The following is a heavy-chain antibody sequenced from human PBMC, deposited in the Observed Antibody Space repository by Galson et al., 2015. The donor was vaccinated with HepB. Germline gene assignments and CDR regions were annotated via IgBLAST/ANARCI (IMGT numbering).Heavy chain of an antibody. CDR1: GGSFSGYY. V-gene: IGHV4-34*01. CDR2: VKHSGRT. J-gene: IGHJ5*01. Sequence: SETLSLTCAVNGGSFSGYYWSWLRQPPGKGLEWIGEVKHSGRTNYNPSLKSRVTISVDTSKNQFSLNLKSVTAADTATYYCARVVLKWARELSTPTWFDSWGLGTLVPVSS. D-gene: IGHD3-16*02. CDR3: ARVVLKWARELSTPTWFDS.